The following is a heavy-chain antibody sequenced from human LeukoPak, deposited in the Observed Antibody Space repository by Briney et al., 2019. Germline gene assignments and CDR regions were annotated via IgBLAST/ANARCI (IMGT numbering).Heavy chain of an antibody. CDR1: GGSINNYY. CDR3: ARGVRSRGYYGSGSYGY. V-gene: IGHV4-59*12. CDR2: VYESGDR. J-gene: IGHJ4*02. Sequence: SETLSLTCTVSGGSINNYYWSWIRQPPGKGLEWIAYVYESGDRGYNPSLKSRVTISVDTSKNQFSLKLSSVTAADTAVYYCARGVRSRGYYGSGSYGYWGQGTLVTVSS. D-gene: IGHD3-10*01.